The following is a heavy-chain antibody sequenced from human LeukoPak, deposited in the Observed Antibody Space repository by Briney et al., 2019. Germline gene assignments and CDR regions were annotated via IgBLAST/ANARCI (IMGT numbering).Heavy chain of an antibody. V-gene: IGHV3-30*18. Sequence: GGSLRLSCAASGFTFSNYGMHWVCQAPGKGLEWVAVISYDESDKYYADSVKGRFTISRDNSKNTLHLQMNSLRPEDTAVYYCAKGVVAATNAAYYGMDVWGQGTSVTVSS. CDR3: AKGVVAATNAAYYGMDV. J-gene: IGHJ6*02. CDR2: ISYDESDK. D-gene: IGHD2-15*01. CDR1: GFTFSNYG.